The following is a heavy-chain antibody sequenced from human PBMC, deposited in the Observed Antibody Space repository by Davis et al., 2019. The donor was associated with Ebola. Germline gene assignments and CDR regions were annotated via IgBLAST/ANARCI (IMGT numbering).Heavy chain of an antibody. CDR1: GYTFTSYG. D-gene: IGHD3-3*01. Sequence: AASVKVSCKASGYTFTSYGISWLRQAPGQGLEWMGWISAYNGNTNYAQKLQGRVTLTTDASTSTASMELRSLRSDDTAVYYCAREGITIFGVATADAFDIWGQGTMVTVSS. CDR2: ISAYNGNT. V-gene: IGHV1-18*01. CDR3: AREGITIFGVATADAFDI. J-gene: IGHJ3*02.